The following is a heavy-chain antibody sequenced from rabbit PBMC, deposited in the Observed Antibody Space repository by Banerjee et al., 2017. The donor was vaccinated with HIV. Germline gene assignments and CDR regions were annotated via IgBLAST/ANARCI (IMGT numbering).Heavy chain of an antibody. Sequence: QSLEESGGDLVKPGASLTLTCTASGFSFSSSDYMCWVRQAPGKGLEWISCIAAGSSGFTYSATWAKGRFTCSKTSSTTVTLQMTSLTAADTATYFCARDLAGVIGWNFGWWGPGTLVTVS. CDR2: IAAGSSGFT. CDR3: ARDLAGVIGWNFGW. D-gene: IGHD4-1*01. V-gene: IGHV1S40*01. J-gene: IGHJ4*01. CDR1: GFSFSSSDY.